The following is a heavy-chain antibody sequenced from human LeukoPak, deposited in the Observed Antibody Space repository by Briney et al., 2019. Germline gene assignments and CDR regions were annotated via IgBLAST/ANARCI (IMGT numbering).Heavy chain of an antibody. D-gene: IGHD6-13*01. V-gene: IGHV4-4*02. CDR3: ARDLGSSWFEPLDY. J-gene: IGHJ4*02. CDR2: VYHSGST. CDR1: GGSISSSAW. Sequence: TSGTLSLTCAVSGGSISSSAWWSWVRQPPGKGLEWIGEVYHSGSTNCNSFLKSRVTISVDKSKNQFSLKLTSATAADTAVYYCARDLGSSWFEPLDYWGQGILVIVSS.